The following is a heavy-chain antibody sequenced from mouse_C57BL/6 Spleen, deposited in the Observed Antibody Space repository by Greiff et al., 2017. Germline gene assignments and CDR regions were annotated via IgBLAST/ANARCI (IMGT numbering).Heavy chain of an antibody. V-gene: IGHV3-6*01. D-gene: IGHD2-3*01. J-gene: IGHJ3*01. CDR3: AREDGSWFAY. CDR2: ISYDGSN. Sequence: DVKLQESGPGLVKPSQSLSLTCSVTGYSITSGYYWNWIRQFPGNKLEWMGYISYDGSNNYNPSLKNRISITLDTSKNQFFLKLNSVTTEDTATYYGAREDGSWFAYWGQGTLVTVSA. CDR1: GYSITSGYY.